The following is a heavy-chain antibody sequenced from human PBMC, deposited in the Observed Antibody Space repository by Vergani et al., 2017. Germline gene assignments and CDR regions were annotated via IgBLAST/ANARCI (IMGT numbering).Heavy chain of an antibody. CDR1: ENPFTAYY. CDR3: ARAPYSSDYVWGSYRS. J-gene: IGHJ4*02. V-gene: IGHV1-2*02. D-gene: IGHD3-16*02. CDR2: INPNSGGT. Sequence: QVQLVQSGAEWKKPGASWRVPSKPSENPFTAYYFHGVRQAPGQGLEWMGWINPNSGGTNYAQKFQGRVTMTRDTSISTAYMELSRLRSDDTAVYYCARAPYSSDYVWGSYRSWGQGTLVTVSS.